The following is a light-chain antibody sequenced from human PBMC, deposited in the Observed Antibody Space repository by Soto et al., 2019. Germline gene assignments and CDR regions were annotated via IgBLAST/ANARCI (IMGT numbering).Light chain of an antibody. Sequence: EIVMTQSPATLSVSPGETVTLSCRASQSVNSNLAWYQQKPGQAPRLLISDASTRAAGLPARFSGSGSGTEFTLTISSLQSEDFAVYFCQQSNNWPKTFGQGTKVHIK. CDR2: DAS. CDR1: QSVNSN. J-gene: IGKJ1*01. CDR3: QQSNNWPKT. V-gene: IGKV3-15*01.